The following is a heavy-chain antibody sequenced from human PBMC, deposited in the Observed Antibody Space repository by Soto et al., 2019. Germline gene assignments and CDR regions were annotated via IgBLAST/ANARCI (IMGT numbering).Heavy chain of an antibody. CDR2: ISAYNGNT. CDR1: GHTFTSYG. CDR3: ARALYSSGGSCYFAY. Sequence: QVRLVQSGAEVVKPGASVRVSCKTSGHTFTSYGFTWVRQAPGQGVEWMGWISAYNGNTNYAQKIQGRVTMTTDTSTTTAYMELRSLTSDDTAVYYCARALYSSGGSCYFAYWGQGNLVTVSS. D-gene: IGHD2-15*01. J-gene: IGHJ4*02. V-gene: IGHV1-18*01.